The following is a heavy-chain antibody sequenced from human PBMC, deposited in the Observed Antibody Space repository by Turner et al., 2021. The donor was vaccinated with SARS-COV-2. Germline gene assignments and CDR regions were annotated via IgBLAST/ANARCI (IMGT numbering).Heavy chain of an antibody. CDR1: GFTFSTYS. CDR3: ARARWHYYDSSGYYPDAFDI. CDR2: ISSSSSYI. V-gene: IGHV3-21*01. D-gene: IGHD3-22*01. J-gene: IGHJ3*02. Sequence: EVQLVESGGGLVKPGGSLRLSCASSGFTFSTYSMNWVRQAPGKGLGLVSSISSSSSYIYYADSVKGRFTISRDNAKNSLYLQMNSLRAEDTAVYYCARARWHYYDSSGYYPDAFDIWGQGTMVTVSS.